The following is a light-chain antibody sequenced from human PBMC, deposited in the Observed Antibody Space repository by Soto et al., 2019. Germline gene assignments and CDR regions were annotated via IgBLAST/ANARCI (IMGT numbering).Light chain of an antibody. Sequence: IVFKQSPGTLSLSPGERATLSCRASQSVSSSYLAWSQQKPGQAPRLLIYGASSSATGIPDRFSGSGSGTDFTLTISRLEPEDFAVYYCQQYGSSPPFGGGTKVDIK. J-gene: IGKJ4*01. CDR1: QSVSSSY. CDR2: GAS. V-gene: IGKV3-20*01. CDR3: QQYGSSPP.